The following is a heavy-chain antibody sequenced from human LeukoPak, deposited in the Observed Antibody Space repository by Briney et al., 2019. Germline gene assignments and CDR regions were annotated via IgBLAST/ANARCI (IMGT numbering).Heavy chain of an antibody. Sequence: GGSLRLSCAASGFTFSSYGMHWVRQAPGKGLEWVAVIWYDGSNKYYADSVKGRFTISRDNSKNTLYLQMNSLRAEDTAVYCCASSVHGSGWYLGGDYYYYGMDVWGQGTTVTVSS. CDR3: ASSVHGSGWYLGGDYYYYGMDV. CDR1: GFTFSSYG. V-gene: IGHV3-33*08. D-gene: IGHD6-19*01. J-gene: IGHJ6*02. CDR2: IWYDGSNK.